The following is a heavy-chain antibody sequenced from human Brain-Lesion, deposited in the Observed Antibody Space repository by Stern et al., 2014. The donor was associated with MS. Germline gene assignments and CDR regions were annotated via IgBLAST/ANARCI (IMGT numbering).Heavy chain of an antibody. CDR1: GGSISSGGYY. CDR3: ARGRVVPGFQYYATDV. Sequence: QVHLVESGPGLVKPSQTLSLSCTVSGGSISSGGYYWSWIRQPAGKGLEWIGRIFNSGSTSYHPSLKSRVTIPIDPSKNQFSLRLNSMTAADTAVYYCARGRVVPGFQYYATDVWGQGTTVIVSS. D-gene: IGHD2-2*01. V-gene: IGHV4-61*02. J-gene: IGHJ6*02. CDR2: IFNSGST.